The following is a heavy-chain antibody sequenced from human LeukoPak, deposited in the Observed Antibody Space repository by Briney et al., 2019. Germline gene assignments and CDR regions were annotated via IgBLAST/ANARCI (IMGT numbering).Heavy chain of an antibody. D-gene: IGHD1-1*01. CDR3: TRDRGAYNLYDY. Sequence: GGSLRLSCTASGFTFGDYAMSWIRQAPGKGLEWVGFIRSKAYGETADYAASVKGRFTISRDDSKAIAYLQMNSLKTEDTDVYHCTRDRGAYNLYDYWGQGTLVTVSS. J-gene: IGHJ4*02. CDR2: IRSKAYGETA. V-gene: IGHV3-49*03. CDR1: GFTFGDYA.